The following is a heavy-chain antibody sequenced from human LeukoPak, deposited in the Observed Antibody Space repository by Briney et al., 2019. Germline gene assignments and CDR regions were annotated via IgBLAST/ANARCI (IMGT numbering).Heavy chain of an antibody. CDR2: ISVSSIFI. CDR3: ARDQKLLWFGELSGYDWFDP. J-gene: IGHJ5*02. CDR1: EFTFSRYS. D-gene: IGHD3-10*01. V-gene: IGHV3-21*01. Sequence: GGSLRLSCAASEFTFSRYSMNWVRQAPGKGLEWVSSISVSSIFIYYSDSVKGRFTISRDDAKNSLYLQMNSLRAEDTAVYYCARDQKLLWFGELSGYDWFDPWGQGTLVTVSS.